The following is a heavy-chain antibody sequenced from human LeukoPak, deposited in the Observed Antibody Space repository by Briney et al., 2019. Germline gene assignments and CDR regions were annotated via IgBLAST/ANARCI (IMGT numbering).Heavy chain of an antibody. CDR1: GDTFNFYA. Sequence: SVKVSCKASGDTFNFYAITWVRQAPGQGLEWMGGIIPMFGTTNYAQKFQGRVTIAADKSTSTAYMEVSSLRSEDTAVYFCARAVTANILGAFDIWGQGTMVTVSS. J-gene: IGHJ3*02. CDR2: IIPMFGTT. D-gene: IGHD2-21*02. CDR3: ARAVTANILGAFDI. V-gene: IGHV1-69*06.